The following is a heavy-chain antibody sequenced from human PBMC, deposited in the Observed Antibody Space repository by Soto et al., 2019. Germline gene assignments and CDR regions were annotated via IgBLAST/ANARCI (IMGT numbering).Heavy chain of an antibody. Sequence: ESGGGLVKPGGSLRLSCAASGFTFSSYSMNWVHQAPGKGLEWVSSISSSSSYIYYADSVKGRFTISRDNAKNSLYLQMNSLRAEDTAVYYCARRPGDQLPDYYYYGMDVWGQGTTVTVSS. V-gene: IGHV3-21*01. CDR1: GFTFSSYS. D-gene: IGHD2-2*01. CDR3: ARRPGDQLPDYYYYGMDV. CDR2: ISSSSSYI. J-gene: IGHJ6*02.